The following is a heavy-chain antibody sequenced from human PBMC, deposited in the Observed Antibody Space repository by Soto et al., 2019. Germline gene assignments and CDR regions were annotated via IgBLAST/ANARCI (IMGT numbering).Heavy chain of an antibody. Sequence: QVQLVESGGGVVQPGRSLRLSCAASGFTFSSYGMHWVRQAPGKGLEWVAVIWYDGSNKYYADSVKGRFTISRDNSKNTXXPQMNSLSAEDTAVYYCAREGTFCRGGSCYPHFDYWGQGTLVTVPS. D-gene: IGHD2-15*01. CDR1: GFTFSSYG. CDR2: IWYDGSNK. CDR3: AREGTFCRGGSCYPHFDY. V-gene: IGHV3-33*01. J-gene: IGHJ4*02.